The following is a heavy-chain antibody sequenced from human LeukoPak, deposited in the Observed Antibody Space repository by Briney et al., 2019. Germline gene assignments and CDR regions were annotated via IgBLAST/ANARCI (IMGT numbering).Heavy chain of an antibody. CDR3: AREYSSSLGGFDP. CDR2: MNPNSGNT. Sequence: ASVKVSCKASGYTFTSYDINWVRQATGQGLEWMGWMNPNSGNTGYAQKFQGRVTITRNTSISTAYMELSSLRSEDTAVYYCAREYSSSLGGFDPWGQGTLVTVSS. V-gene: IGHV1-8*01. CDR1: GYTFTSYD. J-gene: IGHJ5*02. D-gene: IGHD6-6*01.